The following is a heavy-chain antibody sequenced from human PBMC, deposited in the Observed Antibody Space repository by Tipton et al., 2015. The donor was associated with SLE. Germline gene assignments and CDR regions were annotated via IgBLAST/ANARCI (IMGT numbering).Heavy chain of an antibody. Sequence: LRLSCTVSGGSISSSSYYWGCVRQPPGKGREWIGSIYYCGSTYYNPSLKSRVTISVDTSKNQFSLKMSYVTAADTAVYYCAREGMDSTFDIWGQGTMVTVSS. CDR1: GGSISSSSYY. CDR3: AREGMDSTFDI. D-gene: IGHD3-22*01. J-gene: IGHJ3*02. CDR2: IYYCGST. V-gene: IGHV4-39*07.